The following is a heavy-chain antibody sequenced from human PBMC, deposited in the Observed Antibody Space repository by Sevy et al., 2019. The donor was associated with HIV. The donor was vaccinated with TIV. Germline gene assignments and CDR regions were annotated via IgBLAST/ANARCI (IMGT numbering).Heavy chain of an antibody. D-gene: IGHD3-16*01. V-gene: IGHV4-4*02. CDR1: GGSITSNSW. J-gene: IGHJ6*02. Sequence: KQSQTLSLTCAVSGGSITSNSWWSWVRQPPGKGLEWIGEIYHSGSPSYNPSLKSRVTISVDKSNNPFSLRLDSVTAADTAVYYCARVEGMIPGLMNGMDVWGQGTTVTVSS. CDR3: ARVEGMIPGLMNGMDV. CDR2: IYHSGSP.